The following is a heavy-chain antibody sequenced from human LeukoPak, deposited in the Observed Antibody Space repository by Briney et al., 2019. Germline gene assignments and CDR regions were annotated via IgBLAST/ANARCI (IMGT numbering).Heavy chain of an antibody. CDR1: GFTLSSNV. CDR2: IYTSGIT. V-gene: IGHV3-66*01. CDR3: AREYAGGPYSFDY. D-gene: IGHD1-26*01. J-gene: IGHJ4*02. Sequence: SGGSLRLSCAVSGFTLSSNVMSWVRQAPGKGREWVSVIYTSGITYYSDSVRGRFTISRDNSKNILYLQMDSLTAEDTAAYYCAREYAGGPYSFDYWGQGTLLTVSS.